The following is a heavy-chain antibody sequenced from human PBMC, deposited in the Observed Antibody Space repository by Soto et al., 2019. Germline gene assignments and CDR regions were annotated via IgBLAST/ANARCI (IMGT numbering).Heavy chain of an antibody. CDR3: ARVIADY. J-gene: IGHJ4*02. V-gene: IGHV3-30-3*01. CDR2: ISYDGSNK. CDR1: GFTFSSYA. D-gene: IGHD2-21*01. Sequence: QVQLVESGGSVVQPGRSLRLSCAASGFTFSSYAMHWVRQAPGKGLEWVAVISYDGSNKYYADSVKGRFTISRDNSKNTLYLQMNSLRAEDTAVYYCARVIADYWGQGTLVTVSS.